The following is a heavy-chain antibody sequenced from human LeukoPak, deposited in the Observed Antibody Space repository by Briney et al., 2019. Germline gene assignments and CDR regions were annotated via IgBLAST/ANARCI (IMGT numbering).Heavy chain of an antibody. CDR2: ISSDGSNE. CDR1: GFAFSTHS. J-gene: IGHJ4*02. Sequence: GGSLRLSCAASGFAFSTHSMHWVRQAPGKGLEWLALISSDGSNENFADSVKGRFTISRDNSKNTLYLQMNSLRSEDTAIYYCAGDPNRSYFDHWGQGTLVTVSS. V-gene: IGHV3-30*01. D-gene: IGHD1-14*01. CDR3: AGDPNRSYFDH.